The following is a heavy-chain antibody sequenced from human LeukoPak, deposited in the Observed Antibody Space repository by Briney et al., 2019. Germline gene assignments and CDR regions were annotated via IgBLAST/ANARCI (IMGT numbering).Heavy chain of an antibody. Sequence: PGGSLRLSCAASGFTFDDYAMHWVRQAPGKGLEWVSGISWNSGSIGYADSMKGRFTISRDNAKNSLYLQMNSLRAEDTALYYCAKDGYNFLYYFDYWGQGTLVTVSS. CDR3: AKDGYNFLYYFDY. J-gene: IGHJ4*02. V-gene: IGHV3-9*01. CDR1: GFTFDDYA. D-gene: IGHD5-24*01. CDR2: ISWNSGSI.